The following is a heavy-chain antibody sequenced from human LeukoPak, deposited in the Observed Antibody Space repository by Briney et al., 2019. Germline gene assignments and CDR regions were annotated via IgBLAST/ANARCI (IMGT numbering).Heavy chain of an antibody. V-gene: IGHV4-4*07. CDR3: AREGYTMVRGVPFDD. CDR1: GGTMTNYY. Sequence: PSETLSLTCTVSGGTMTNYYWSWIRQPAGKELEWIGRIYSSGSTNYNPSLKSRVTMSVDTSKNQFSLKVTSVTAADTAVYYCAREGYTMVRGVPFDDWGQGTLVTVST. D-gene: IGHD3-10*01. J-gene: IGHJ4*02. CDR2: IYSSGST.